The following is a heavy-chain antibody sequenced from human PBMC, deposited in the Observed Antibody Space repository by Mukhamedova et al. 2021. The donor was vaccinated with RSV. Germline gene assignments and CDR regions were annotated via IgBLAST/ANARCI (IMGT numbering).Heavy chain of an antibody. Sequence: QAPGKGLEWVSGITDRDGTTYYADSVKGRFTISRDDSKNTLYLHMNSLRAEDTAVYYCAKDLRGSGWDSEYWGQGTLVTVSS. D-gene: IGHD6-19*01. CDR3: AKDLRGSGWDSEY. J-gene: IGHJ4*02. V-gene: IGHV3-23*01. CDR2: ITDRDGTT.